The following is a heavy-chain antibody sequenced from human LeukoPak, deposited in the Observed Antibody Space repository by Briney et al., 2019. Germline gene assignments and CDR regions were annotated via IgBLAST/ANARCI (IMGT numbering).Heavy chain of an antibody. D-gene: IGHD3-10*01. CDR3: ARNLWFGERGAFDI. CDR1: GGSISSGSYY. Sequence: PSETLSLTCTVSGGSISSGSYYWSWIRQPARKGLEWIGRIYTSESTNYNPSLKSRVTISVDTSKNQFSLNLSSVTAADTAVYYCARNLWFGERGAFDIWGQGTMVTVSS. J-gene: IGHJ3*02. V-gene: IGHV4-61*02. CDR2: IYTSEST.